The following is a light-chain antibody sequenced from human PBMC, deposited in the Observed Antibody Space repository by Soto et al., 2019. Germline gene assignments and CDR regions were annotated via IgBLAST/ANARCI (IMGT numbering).Light chain of an antibody. Sequence: DIQMTQSPSSLSASVGDRVTIAFRSSQSISNYLNWYQQRPGKAPKLLIYAASSLQSGVPSRFNASGSGTDFTLTINSLQPEDFATYYCQQSFHTPRTFGQGTKVDI. V-gene: IGKV1-39*01. J-gene: IGKJ1*01. CDR3: QQSFHTPRT. CDR1: QSISNY. CDR2: AAS.